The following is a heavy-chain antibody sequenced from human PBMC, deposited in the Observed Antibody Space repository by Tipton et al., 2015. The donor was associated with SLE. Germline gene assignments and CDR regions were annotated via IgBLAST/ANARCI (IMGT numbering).Heavy chain of an antibody. Sequence: TLSLTCTVSGGSISGYYWIWFRQTPGKGLEWIGYIYYTGSTSYNPSLKSRVTISVDTSKNQFSLKTRSVTAADTAVYYCARDADFQWLVLDSWGQGTLVTVSS. CDR1: GGSISGYY. CDR3: ARDADFQWLVLDS. CDR2: IYYTGST. D-gene: IGHD6-19*01. J-gene: IGHJ4*02. V-gene: IGHV4-59*01.